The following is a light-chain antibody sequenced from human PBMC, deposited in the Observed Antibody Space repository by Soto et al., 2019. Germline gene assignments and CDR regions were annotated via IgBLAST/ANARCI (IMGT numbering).Light chain of an antibody. Sequence: QSVLTQPPSVSDAPRQRVTISCSGSSSNIGNNAVNWYQQLPGKAPKLLIFYDDLLPSGVSDRFSGSKSGTSASLAIRGLQSEDEADYSCAAWDDSLNGVVFGGVTKLTVL. V-gene: IGLV1-36*01. CDR2: YDD. J-gene: IGLJ2*01. CDR3: AAWDDSLNGVV. CDR1: SSNIGNNA.